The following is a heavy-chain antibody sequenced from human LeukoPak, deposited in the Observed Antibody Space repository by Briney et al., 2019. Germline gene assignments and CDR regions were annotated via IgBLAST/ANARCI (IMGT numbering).Heavy chain of an antibody. CDR2: IYYGGTT. J-gene: IGHJ5*02. D-gene: IGHD1-14*01. CDR1: GGSISSSGYY. V-gene: IGHV4-39*07. Sequence: PSETLSLTCTVSGGSISSSGYYWGWLRQPPGKGLEWIGTIYYGGTTFYSPSLKSRVTISVDTSKNQFSLKLTSVTAADTAVYYCAKGGPEASAGLSWFDPWGQGTLVTVSS. CDR3: AKGGPEASAGLSWFDP.